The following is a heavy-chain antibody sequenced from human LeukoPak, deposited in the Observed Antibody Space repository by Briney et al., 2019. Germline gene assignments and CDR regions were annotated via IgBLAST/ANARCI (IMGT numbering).Heavy chain of an antibody. Sequence: PGGSLRLSCAASGFTFSNFWMSWVRQAPGKGLEWVANIKQDGFENYYVDSVRGRFTISRDNAKNSLSLQMNSLRAEDTAVYYCARDGCTSTTCSTLGGFSSWGQGTLVTVSS. V-gene: IGHV3-7*01. CDR2: IKQDGFEN. D-gene: IGHD2-2*01. CDR1: GFTFSNFW. J-gene: IGHJ5*02. CDR3: ARDGCTSTTCSTLGGFSS.